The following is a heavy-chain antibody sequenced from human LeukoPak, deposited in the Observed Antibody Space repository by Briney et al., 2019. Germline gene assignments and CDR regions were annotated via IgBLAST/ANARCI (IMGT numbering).Heavy chain of an antibody. V-gene: IGHV1-69*13. CDR1: GGTFSSYA. CDR3: ARGRGAHYYDSSGYQFDY. Sequence: SVKVSCKASGGTFSSYAISWVRQAPGQGLEWMGGIIPIFGTANYAQKFQGRVTITADESTSTAYMELSSLRSEDTAVYYCARGRGAHYYDSSGYQFDYWGQGTLVTVSS. CDR2: IIPIFGTA. J-gene: IGHJ4*02. D-gene: IGHD3-22*01.